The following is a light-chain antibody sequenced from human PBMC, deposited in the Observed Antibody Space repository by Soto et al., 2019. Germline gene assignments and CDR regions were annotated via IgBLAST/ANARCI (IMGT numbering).Light chain of an antibody. CDR3: AAWHVSLNCLV. J-gene: IGLJ2*01. V-gene: IGLV1-44*01. CDR2: GNT. CDR1: SFNIGTNS. Sequence: QSVLTQPPSASATPGQSVTISCSGSSFNIGTNSVNWYQHFPGAAPQLLIFGNTQRPSGVPDRFSGSKTGTSASLAISGLLSGDEADYYCAAWHVSLNCLVFGGGIKVTVL.